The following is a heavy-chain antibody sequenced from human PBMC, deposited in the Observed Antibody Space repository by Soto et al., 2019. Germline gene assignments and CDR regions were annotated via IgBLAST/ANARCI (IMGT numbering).Heavy chain of an antibody. D-gene: IGHD3-3*01. CDR3: ARGRSGVADEVQNAFDI. V-gene: IGHV5-51*01. Sequence: EVQLVQSGAEVKKPGESLRISCKGSGYSFASYWIGWVRQMPGKGLDWMGTIYPGDSYTTYSPSFQGQVTLSADRSTRTAYLQWSSLQASDTAMYYCARGRSGVADEVQNAFDIWGQGTMVTVSS. CDR2: IYPGDSYT. CDR1: GYSFASYW. J-gene: IGHJ3*02.